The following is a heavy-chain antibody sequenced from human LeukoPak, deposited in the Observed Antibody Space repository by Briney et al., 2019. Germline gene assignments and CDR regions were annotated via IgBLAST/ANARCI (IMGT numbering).Heavy chain of an antibody. D-gene: IGHD1-26*01. CDR1: GFTFDDYA. J-gene: IGHJ4*02. CDR2: ISWNGRTR. V-gene: IGHV3-9*01. Sequence: PGGSLRLSCAASGFTFDDYAMHWVRQAPGKGLEWVSSISWNGRTRGYADSVKGRFTISRDNAENSLYLQMNSLRAEDTAVYYCARTNSGYVVYWGQGTLVTVSS. CDR3: ARTNSGYVVY.